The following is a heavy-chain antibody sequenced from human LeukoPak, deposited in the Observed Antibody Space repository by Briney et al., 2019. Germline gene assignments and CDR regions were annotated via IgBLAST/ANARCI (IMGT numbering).Heavy chain of an antibody. CDR2: ISTSSTYT. D-gene: IGHD4-11*01. CDR3: ARDLEDYNNYGEMAI. V-gene: IGHV3-21*01. J-gene: IGHJ4*02. CDR1: GFTFSSYT. Sequence: GGSLRLSCAVSGFTFSSYTVHWVRQAPRKGLEWVAGISTSSTYTYHADSVKGRFSVSRDNAKNSLYLQMNSLRAEDTAVYFCARDLEDYNNYGEMAIWGQEPLVTVSS.